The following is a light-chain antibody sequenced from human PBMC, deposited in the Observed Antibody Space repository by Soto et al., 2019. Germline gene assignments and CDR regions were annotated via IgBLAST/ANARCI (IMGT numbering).Light chain of an antibody. Sequence: EIVLTQSPGTLSLSPGERATLSCRASQSVSSSYLAWYRQKPGQAPSLLIYGASSRATGIPDRVSGSGSGTDFTLTIIRLEPEDFAVYYCQQYGSSPCTFGQGTRLEIK. CDR1: QSVSSSY. J-gene: IGKJ5*01. CDR3: QQYGSSPCT. V-gene: IGKV3-20*01. CDR2: GAS.